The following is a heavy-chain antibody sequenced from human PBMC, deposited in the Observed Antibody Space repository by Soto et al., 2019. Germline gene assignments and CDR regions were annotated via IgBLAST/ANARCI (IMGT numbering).Heavy chain of an antibody. V-gene: IGHV4-59*01. CDR2: IYNSGRS. J-gene: IGHJ4*01. CDR3: ARGYSGYDAALDY. CDR1: GGSMSSYY. Sequence: SETLPLTYTVSGGSMSSYYWTWIRQPPKKGMELIGYIYNSGRSNNSPSLKSRVIMSIDTSKNQFSLKLTSVTAADTAVYYCARGYSGYDAALDYWGQGTLVTVSS. D-gene: IGHD5-12*01.